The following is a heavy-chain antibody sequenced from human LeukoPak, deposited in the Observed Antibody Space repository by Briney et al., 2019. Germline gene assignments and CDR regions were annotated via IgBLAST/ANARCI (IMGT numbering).Heavy chain of an antibody. Sequence: PGGSLRLSCAASGFTFSSYSMNWVRQAPGKGLEWVSTISSSGSATYYADSVKGRFTISRDNSKNTLYLQMNSLTAEDTAVYYCAKSLIVVVVDWGQGTLVTVSS. J-gene: IGHJ4*02. CDR1: GFTFSSYS. CDR3: AKSLIVVVVD. CDR2: ISSSGSAT. V-gene: IGHV3-23*01. D-gene: IGHD2-15*01.